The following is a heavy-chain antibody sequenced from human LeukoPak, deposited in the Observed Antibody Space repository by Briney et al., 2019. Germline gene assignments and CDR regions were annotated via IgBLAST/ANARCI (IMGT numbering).Heavy chain of an antibody. CDR3: ARVVIYGGDYYMDV. CDR1: GGSFSGSY. Sequence: PSETLSLTCGVDGGSFSGSYWTWIRQPPGKGPEWIGEINQSGSANYGPSLKSRVTISRDTSRNQFSLRLSSVTAADTAIYYCARVVIYGGDYYMDVWGKGTTVTVSS. J-gene: IGHJ6*03. D-gene: IGHD3-16*01. CDR2: INQSGSA. V-gene: IGHV4-34*01.